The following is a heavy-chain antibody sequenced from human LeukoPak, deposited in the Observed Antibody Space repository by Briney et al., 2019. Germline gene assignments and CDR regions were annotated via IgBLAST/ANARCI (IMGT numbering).Heavy chain of an antibody. CDR3: AEDPPGHYDSSGYYPQH. D-gene: IGHD3-22*01. V-gene: IGHV3-23*01. J-gene: IGHJ1*01. CDR2: ISGSGGST. Sequence: GGSLRLSCAASGFTFSSYAMSWVRQAPGKGLEWVSAISGSGGSTYYADSVKGRFTISRDNSKNTLYLQMNSLRAEDTAVYYCAEDPPGHYDSSGYYPQHWGQGTLVTVSS. CDR1: GFTFSSYA.